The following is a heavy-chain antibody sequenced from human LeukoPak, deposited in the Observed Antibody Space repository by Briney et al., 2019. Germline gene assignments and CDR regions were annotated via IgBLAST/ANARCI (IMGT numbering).Heavy chain of an antibody. CDR3: ARGLRRIAAAGTIGY. D-gene: IGHD6-13*01. Sequence: ASVKVSCKASGYTFTSYYMHWVRQAPGQGLEWMGIINPSGGSTSYAQKFQGRVTMTRDTSTSTVYMELSSLRSEDTAVYYCARGLRRIAAAGTIGYWGQGTLVTVSS. CDR1: GYTFTSYY. V-gene: IGHV1-46*01. J-gene: IGHJ4*02. CDR2: INPSGGST.